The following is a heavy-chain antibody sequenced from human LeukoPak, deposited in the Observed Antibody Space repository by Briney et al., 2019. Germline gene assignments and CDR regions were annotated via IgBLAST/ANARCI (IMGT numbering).Heavy chain of an antibody. Sequence: PSQTLSLTCTVSGGSISSGDYYWSWIRQPPGKGLEWIGYIYYSGSTYYNPSLKGRVTISVDTSKNQFSLKLSSVTAADTAVYYCARVVTMIVVAPYDAFDIWGQGTMVTVSS. D-gene: IGHD3-22*01. CDR3: ARVVTMIVVAPYDAFDI. CDR1: GGSISSGDYY. J-gene: IGHJ3*02. CDR2: IYYSGST. V-gene: IGHV4-30-4*01.